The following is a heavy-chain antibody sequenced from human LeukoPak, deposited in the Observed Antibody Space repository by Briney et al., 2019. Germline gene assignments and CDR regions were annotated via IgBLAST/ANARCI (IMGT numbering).Heavy chain of an antibody. D-gene: IGHD3-10*01. CDR3: ARGARGTWAWGD. J-gene: IGHJ4*02. V-gene: IGHV1-2*06. CDR1: GHTFTGYY. Sequence: GASVKVSCKASGHTFTGYYMHWVRQAPGQGLEWMGRINPNSGGTNYAQKFQGRVTMTRDTSISTAYMELSRLTSDDTAVYYCARGARGTWAWGDWGQGTLVTVSS. CDR2: INPNSGGT.